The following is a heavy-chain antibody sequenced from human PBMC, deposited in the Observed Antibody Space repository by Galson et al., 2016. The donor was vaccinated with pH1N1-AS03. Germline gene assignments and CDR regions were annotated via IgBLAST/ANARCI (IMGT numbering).Heavy chain of an antibody. CDR1: GFTFSTYD. Sequence: SLRLSCAASGFTFSTYDFIWARQAPGKGLEWVSTNSAASYGPYYADSVKGRFTVSRDNSKSTVYLQMSSLLADDTARYYCARRRSHQDTTGRYYLDSWGQGSLVTVSS. CDR2: NSAASYGP. J-gene: IGHJ4*02. CDR3: ARRRSHQDTTGRYYLDS. D-gene: IGHD2-8*01. V-gene: IGHV3-23*01.